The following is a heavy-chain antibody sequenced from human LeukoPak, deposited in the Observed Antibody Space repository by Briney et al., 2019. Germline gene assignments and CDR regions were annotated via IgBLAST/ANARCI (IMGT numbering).Heavy chain of an antibody. CDR3: ARRQYCSGGDCYSGAFGI. CDR1: GYSLNTYW. Sequence: PGESLKISRKGSGYSLNTYWIARVRQMPGKGLEWMGINYPGDSDTRHSPPFQGPVSLSADKSNKPDCLQWSSLKASDTAIYYCARRQYCSGGDCYSGAFGIWGQGTMGTVSS. CDR2: NYPGDSDT. D-gene: IGHD2-15*01. J-gene: IGHJ3*02. V-gene: IGHV5-51*01.